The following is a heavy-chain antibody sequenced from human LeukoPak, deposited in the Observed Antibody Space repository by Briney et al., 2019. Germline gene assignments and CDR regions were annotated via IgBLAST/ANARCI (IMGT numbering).Heavy chain of an antibody. D-gene: IGHD3-22*01. J-gene: IGHJ3*02. Sequence: PGRSLRLSCAASGFTFSSYAMHWVRQAPGKGLEWVAVISYDGSNKYYADSVKGRFTISRDNSKNTLYLQMNSLRAEDTAVYYCARDPQDPMIVVVTDAFDIWGQGTMVTVSS. CDR2: ISYDGSNK. CDR3: ARDPQDPMIVVVTDAFDI. CDR1: GFTFSSYA. V-gene: IGHV3-30*04.